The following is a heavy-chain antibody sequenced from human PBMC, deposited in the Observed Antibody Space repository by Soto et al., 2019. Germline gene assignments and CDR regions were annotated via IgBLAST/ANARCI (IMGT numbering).Heavy chain of an antibody. CDR1: GGTFISYA. CDR3: AREVGGGYSNSYYYGMDV. J-gene: IGHJ6*02. CDR2: IIPIFGTA. D-gene: IGHD6-13*01. Sequence: SVKVSCKASGGTFISYAISWVRQAPGQGLEWMGGIIPIFGTANYAQKFQGRVTITADESTSTAYMELSSLRSEDTAVYYCAREVGGGYSNSYYYGMDVWGQGTTVTVSS. V-gene: IGHV1-69*13.